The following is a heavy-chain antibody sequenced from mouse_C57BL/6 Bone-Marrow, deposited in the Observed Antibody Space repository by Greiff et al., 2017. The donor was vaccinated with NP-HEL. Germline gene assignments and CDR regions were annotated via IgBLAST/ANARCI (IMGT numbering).Heavy chain of an antibody. Sequence: EVQLQQSGAELVRPGASVKLSCTASGFNIKDYYMHWVRQRPEQGLEWIGRIGPEGGDTEYAPKFQGKATMTAATSSNTAYLQLGSLTYEDTAVYYCTTWGYYYGSSYWYFDVWGTGTTVTVSA. CDR2: IGPEGGDT. J-gene: IGHJ1*03. CDR1: GFNIKDYY. CDR3: TTWGYYYGSSYWYFDV. D-gene: IGHD1-1*01. V-gene: IGHV14-1*01.